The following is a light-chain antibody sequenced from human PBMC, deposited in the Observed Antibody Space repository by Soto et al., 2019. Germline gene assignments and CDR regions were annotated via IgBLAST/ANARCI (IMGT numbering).Light chain of an antibody. J-gene: IGLJ1*01. CDR2: SVS. Sequence: QSGLTQPASVSGSPGQSITSSCSGTSSDIGTYDHVAWFQQFPGKTPKLMIYSVSNRPSGVSYRFSGSKSGNTASLTISGLQAEDEADYYCISYTVSRSYVFGTGTKVTV. CDR3: ISYTVSRSYV. CDR1: SSDIGTYDH. V-gene: IGLV2-14*01.